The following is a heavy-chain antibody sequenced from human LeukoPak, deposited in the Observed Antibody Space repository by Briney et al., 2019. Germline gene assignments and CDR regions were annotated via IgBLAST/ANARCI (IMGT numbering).Heavy chain of an antibody. D-gene: IGHD3-16*01. CDR2: ISASGGST. J-gene: IGHJ4*02. CDR3: AKEIGGSFDY. Sequence: GGSLRLSCAASGFTFKNYAMNWVRQAPGKGLEWVSAISASGGSTFIADSVKGRFIVSRDNSQNTLYLQVNSLRAEDTAVYYCAKEIGGSFDYWGQGTLVTVSS. V-gene: IGHV3-23*01. CDR1: GFTFKNYA.